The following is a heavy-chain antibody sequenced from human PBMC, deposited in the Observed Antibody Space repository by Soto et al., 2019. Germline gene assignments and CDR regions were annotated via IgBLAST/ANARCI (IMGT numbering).Heavy chain of an antibody. CDR2: ITGSGDST. CDR1: GFTFSTYA. D-gene: IGHD2-2*01. J-gene: IGHJ5*02. CDR3: AKVAPLAPLGYCSSTSCLGRFDP. Sequence: GVSLRLSCAASGFTFSTYAMTWVRQAPGKGLRWVSAITGSGDSTYYPDSVKGRFTISRDNSKNTLYLQMNSLRAEDTAVYYCAKVAPLAPLGYCSSTSCLGRFDPWGQGTLVTVSS. V-gene: IGHV3-23*01.